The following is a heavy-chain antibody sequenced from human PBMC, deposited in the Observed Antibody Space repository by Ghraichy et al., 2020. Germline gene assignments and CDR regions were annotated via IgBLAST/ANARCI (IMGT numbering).Heavy chain of an antibody. Sequence: SETLSLTCTVSGGSISSSSNYWGWIRQPPGKGLEWIGSIYYSGSTYYNPSLKSRVTISVDTSKNQFSLKLSSVTAADTAVYYCARRANSNYGYFDDWGQGTLVTVSS. CDR1: GGSISSSSNY. J-gene: IGHJ4*02. V-gene: IGHV4-39*01. CDR2: IYYSGST. D-gene: IGHD4-11*01. CDR3: ARRANSNYGYFDD.